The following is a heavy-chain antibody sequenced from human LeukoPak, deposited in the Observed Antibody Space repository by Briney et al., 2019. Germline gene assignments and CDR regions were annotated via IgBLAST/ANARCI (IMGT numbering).Heavy chain of an antibody. CDR2: IYYSGST. Sequence: SETLSLTCTVSGGSISSYYWSWIRQPPGKGLEWIGYIYYSGSTNYNPSLKSRVTISVDTSKNQFSLKLASVTAADTAVYYCARMGMGQWLFRGYFDYWGQGTLVTASS. J-gene: IGHJ4*02. V-gene: IGHV4-59*08. D-gene: IGHD6-19*01. CDR3: ARMGMGQWLFRGYFDY. CDR1: GGSISSYY.